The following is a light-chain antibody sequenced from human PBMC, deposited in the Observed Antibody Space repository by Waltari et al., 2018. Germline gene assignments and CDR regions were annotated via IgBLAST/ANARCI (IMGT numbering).Light chain of an antibody. CDR1: SSDVGGYDS. CDR3: CSYVPTSLYV. J-gene: IGLJ1*01. CDR2: VVN. V-gene: IGLV2-11*01. Sequence: QSALTQPRSVSGSPGQSVTISCTGTSSDVGGYDSVSWYQQHPGKAPKLIIYVVNKRPSGVPDRFSGSKAGNTASLTISGLQAEDEADYYCCSYVPTSLYVVGTGTKVTVL.